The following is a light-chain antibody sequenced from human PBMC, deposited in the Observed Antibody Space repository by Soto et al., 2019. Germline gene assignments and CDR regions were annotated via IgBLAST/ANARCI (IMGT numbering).Light chain of an antibody. CDR2: DAS. CDR1: QSVSGW. CDR3: QQYENFSGT. Sequence: DIQMTQSPSTLSASVGDTVAVTCRASQSVSGWLAWYQQKPGEAPKLLIYDASSLPRGVPSRFSGSGSGTKFTLTLASLQPDDFANYYCQQYENFSGTFGPGTKVEI. V-gene: IGKV1-5*01. J-gene: IGKJ1*01.